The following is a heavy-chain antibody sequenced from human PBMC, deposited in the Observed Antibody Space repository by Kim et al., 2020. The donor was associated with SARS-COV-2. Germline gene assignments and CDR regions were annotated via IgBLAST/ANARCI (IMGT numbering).Heavy chain of an antibody. CDR2: IYSRGNT. Sequence: SETLSLTCTVSGGSISSSSYYWGRIRPPPGKGLEWIGSIYSRGNTYSNPSIKSRVIISVDTSKNQFSLKLSSMTAADTAVYYCARHGTSRWNRSYYYGMDVWGQGTTVTVSS. CDR3: ARHGTSRWNRSYYYGMDV. D-gene: IGHD6-13*01. J-gene: IGHJ6*02. V-gene: IGHV4-39*01. CDR1: GGSISSSSYY.